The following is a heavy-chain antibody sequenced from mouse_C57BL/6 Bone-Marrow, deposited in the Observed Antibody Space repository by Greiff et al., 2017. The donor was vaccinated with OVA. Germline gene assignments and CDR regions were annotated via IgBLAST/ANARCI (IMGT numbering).Heavy chain of an antibody. CDR1: GFTFTDYY. V-gene: IGHV7-3*01. D-gene: IGHD1-1*01. CDR3: ARYGYGSSWGWFAY. CDR2: IRNKANGYTT. Sequence: EVQGVESGGGLVQPGGSLSLSCAASGFTFTDYYMSWVRQPPGKALEWLGFIRNKANGYTTEYSASVKGRFTISSDNSHSILYLQMSALRAEDSATYYCARYGYGSSWGWFAYWGQGTLVTVSA. J-gene: IGHJ3*01.